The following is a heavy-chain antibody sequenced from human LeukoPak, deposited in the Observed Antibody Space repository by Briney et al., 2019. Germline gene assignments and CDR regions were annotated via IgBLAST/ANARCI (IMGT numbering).Heavy chain of an antibody. CDR2: MNPNSGNT. J-gene: IGHJ4*02. CDR3: ASSSGTDAYYFDY. CDR1: GYTFTSFD. V-gene: IGHV1-8*01. D-gene: IGHD3-22*01. Sequence: ASVKVSRKASGYTFTSFDINWVRQATGQGLEWMGWMNPNSGNTGYARKFQGRVTMTRNTSISTAYMELSSLRSEDTAVYYCASSSGTDAYYFDYWGQGTLVTVSS.